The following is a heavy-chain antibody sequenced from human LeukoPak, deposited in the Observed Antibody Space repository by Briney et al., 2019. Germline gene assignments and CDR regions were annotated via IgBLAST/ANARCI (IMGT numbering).Heavy chain of an antibody. CDR3: ARGNYDFWSGTTNYYFDY. CDR1: GGSIRSSYYY. D-gene: IGHD3-3*01. V-gene: IGHV4-31*03. Sequence: PSETLSLTCTVSGGSIRSSYYYWGWIRQPPGKGLEWIGYIYYSGSTYYNPSLKSRVTISVDTSKNQFSLKLSSVTAADTAVYYCARGNYDFWSGTTNYYFDYWGQGTLVTVSS. J-gene: IGHJ4*02. CDR2: IYYSGST.